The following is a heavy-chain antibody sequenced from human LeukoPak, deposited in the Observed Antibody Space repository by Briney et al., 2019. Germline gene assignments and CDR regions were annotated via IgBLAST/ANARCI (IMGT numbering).Heavy chain of an antibody. V-gene: IGHV4-61*02. Sequence: PSETLSLTCTVSGGSISSDRFYWTWVRQPAGKGLEWIGRIKGSITNSNPSLKSRVNISVDTSTNQFSLKLNSLTAADTAVYYCARVPDWTYAADYWGQGTLVTVSS. J-gene: IGHJ4*02. CDR2: IKGSIT. CDR1: GGSISSDRFY. D-gene: IGHD3/OR15-3a*01. CDR3: ARVPDWTYAADY.